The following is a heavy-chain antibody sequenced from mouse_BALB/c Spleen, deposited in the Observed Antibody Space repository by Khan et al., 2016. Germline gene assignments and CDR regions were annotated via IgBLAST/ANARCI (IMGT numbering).Heavy chain of an antibody. CDR2: INTYTGDS. D-gene: IGHD2-14*01. CDR1: GYTFRNYG. CDR3: ARSHYRYDGFAY. Sequence: QIQLVQSGPELKKPGETVKISCKASGYTFRNYGMNWVKQAPGKGLKWMGWINTYTGDSTYADDFKGRFAFSLETSASTAYLQINNLKNEDMATYFCARSHYRYDGFAYWGQGTLVTVSA. J-gene: IGHJ3*01. V-gene: IGHV9-1*02.